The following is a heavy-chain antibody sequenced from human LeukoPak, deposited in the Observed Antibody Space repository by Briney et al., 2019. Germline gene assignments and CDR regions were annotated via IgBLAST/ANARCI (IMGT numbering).Heavy chain of an antibody. J-gene: IGHJ4*02. CDR1: GYTSTNYD. V-gene: IGHV1-18*01. D-gene: IGHD3-3*01. CDR3: ARDLTAFWSGYNPVDY. CDR2: ISAYNGNT. Sequence: ASVKVSCKTSGYTSTNYDINWVRQATGQGLEWMGWISAYNGNTNYAQKLQGRVTMTTDTSTSTAYMELRSLRSDDTAVYYCARDLTAFWSGYNPVDYWGQGTLVTVSS.